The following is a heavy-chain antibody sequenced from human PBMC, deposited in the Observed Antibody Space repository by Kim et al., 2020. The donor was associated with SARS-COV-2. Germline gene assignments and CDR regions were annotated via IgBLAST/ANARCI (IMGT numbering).Heavy chain of an antibody. Sequence: SGPTLVKPTQTLTLTCTFSGFSLTTSGEGVGWIRQPPGKAPEWLALIYWDDDKYYSPSLRNRLTITKDTSKNQVVLTMTDMDPVDTATYYCAHRPGPAAAGHFDYWGQGTLVTVSS. CDR1: GFSLTTSGEG. J-gene: IGHJ4*02. D-gene: IGHD6-13*01. CDR3: AHRPGPAAAGHFDY. CDR2: IYWDDDK. V-gene: IGHV2-5*02.